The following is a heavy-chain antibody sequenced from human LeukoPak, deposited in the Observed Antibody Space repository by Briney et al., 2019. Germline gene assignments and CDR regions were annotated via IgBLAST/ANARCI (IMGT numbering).Heavy chain of an antibody. CDR3: AKDFRIGYSARFDY. CDR2: IYENGGTT. J-gene: IGHJ4*02. D-gene: IGHD2-21*01. V-gene: IGHV3-23*01. Sequence: GGSLRLSCVGSGFTFRSHAMSWVRQAPEKGLEFVSGIYENGGTTYYADSVKGRFSISRDNSKNTLYLQMDSLRGEDTAVYYCAKDFRIGYSARFDYWGQGALVTVSS. CDR1: GFTFRSHA.